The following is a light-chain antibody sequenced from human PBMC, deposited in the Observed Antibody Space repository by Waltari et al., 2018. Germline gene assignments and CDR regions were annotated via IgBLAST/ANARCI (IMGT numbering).Light chain of an antibody. Sequence: QSALTQPASVSGSPGQSITISCTGTSSDVGGYNYVSWYQQHPGKAPKFMIFDVSNRPSGVSNRFSGSKSGNTASLTISVLQAEDEADYYCSSYISSSTLEVFGGGTRLTVL. CDR2: DVS. J-gene: IGLJ3*02. CDR1: SSDVGGYNY. V-gene: IGLV2-14*03. CDR3: SSYISSSTLEV.